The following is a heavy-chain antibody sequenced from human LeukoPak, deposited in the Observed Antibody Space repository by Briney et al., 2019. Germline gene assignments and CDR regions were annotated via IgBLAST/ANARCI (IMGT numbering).Heavy chain of an antibody. Sequence: ASMKVACEASGSTFTGHYIHWVGQAPGKGLEWMGYIGPHSTFTSSPQEFQGRVTMTRDASMSTAYMELTRLTSDDTAVYYCVREGEGPLSKDFDYWGQGTLVTVSS. CDR1: GSTFTGHY. V-gene: IGHV1-2*02. CDR2: IGPHSTFT. CDR3: VREGEGPLSKDFDY. D-gene: IGHD2/OR15-2a*01. J-gene: IGHJ4*02.